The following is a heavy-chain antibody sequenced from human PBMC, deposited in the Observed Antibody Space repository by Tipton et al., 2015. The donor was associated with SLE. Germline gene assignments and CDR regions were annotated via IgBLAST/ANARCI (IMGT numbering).Heavy chain of an antibody. Sequence: TLSLTCTVSGGSIAGYYWGWFRQPPGKGLEWIGYIYYSGSADYNPSLKSRVTISVDTSKNQFSLKLSSVTAADTAVYYCARTPGGNWFYYYGMDVWGQGTTVTVSS. CDR1: GGSIAGYY. CDR2: IYYSGSA. J-gene: IGHJ6*02. V-gene: IGHV4-59*01. D-gene: IGHD4-23*01. CDR3: ARTPGGNWFYYYGMDV.